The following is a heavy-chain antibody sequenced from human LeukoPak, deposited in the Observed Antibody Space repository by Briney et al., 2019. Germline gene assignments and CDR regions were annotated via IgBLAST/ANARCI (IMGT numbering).Heavy chain of an antibody. CDR1: GGSFSGYS. CDR3: ARVSSLVNWYFDL. D-gene: IGHD2/OR15-2a*01. Sequence: SETLSLTCAVYGGSFSGYSWSWIRQPPGKGLEWIGYIYHSGSTYYNPSLKSRVTISVDRSKNQFSLKLSSVTAADTAVYYCARVSSLVNWYFDLWGRGTLVTVSS. J-gene: IGHJ2*01. V-gene: IGHV4-30-2*01. CDR2: IYHSGST.